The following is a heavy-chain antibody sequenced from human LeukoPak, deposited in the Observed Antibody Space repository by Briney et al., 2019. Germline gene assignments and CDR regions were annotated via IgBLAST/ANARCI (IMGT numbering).Heavy chain of an antibody. CDR1: GFTFSSYA. V-gene: IGHV3-23*01. J-gene: IGHJ6*03. CDR3: AKRDSSHHYYYYYMDV. Sequence: GGSLRLTCAASGFTFSSYAMSWVRQAPGKGLEWVSAISGSGGSTYYADSVKGRFTISRDNSKNTLYLQMNSLRAEDTAVYYCAKRDSSHHYYYYYMDVWGKGTTVTVSS. D-gene: IGHD6-13*01. CDR2: ISGSGGST.